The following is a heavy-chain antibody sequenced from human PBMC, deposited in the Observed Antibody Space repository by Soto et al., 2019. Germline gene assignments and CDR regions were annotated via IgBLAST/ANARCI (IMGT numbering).Heavy chain of an antibody. V-gene: IGHV1-69*08. J-gene: IGHJ3*02. Sequence: QVQLVQSGAEVKKPGSSVKVSCKASGGTFSSYTISWVRKAPGQGLEWMGRIIPILGIANYAQKFQGRVTITADKSTSTAYMELSSLRSEDTAVYYCARDQGDCSGGSCYYRSDAFDIWGQGTMVTVSS. D-gene: IGHD2-15*01. CDR3: ARDQGDCSGGSCYYRSDAFDI. CDR2: IIPILGIA. CDR1: GGTFSSYT.